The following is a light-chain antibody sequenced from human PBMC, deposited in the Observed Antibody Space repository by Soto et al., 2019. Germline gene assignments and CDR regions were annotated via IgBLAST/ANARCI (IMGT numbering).Light chain of an antibody. CDR1: QSIGSY. V-gene: IGKV3-11*01. J-gene: IGKJ3*01. Sequence: EIVLTQSPATQSLSLGERATLSCRASQSIGSYLAWYQHKLGQPPRLLIYDASNRATGIPVRFSGSGSGTDFTLTISSLEPEDFAVHYCQQRSTWPPFSFGPGTKVDIK. CDR3: QQRSTWPPFS. CDR2: DAS.